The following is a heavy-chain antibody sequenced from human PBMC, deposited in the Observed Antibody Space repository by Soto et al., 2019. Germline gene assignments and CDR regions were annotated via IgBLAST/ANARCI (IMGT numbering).Heavy chain of an antibody. CDR1: GFTFSSYW. Sequence: AGGSLRLSCAASGFTFSSYWLSWVRQAPGKGLEWVANIKQDGGEKYYADSVKGRFTISRDNAKNSLYLQMNSLRAEDTAVYYCARGDPYCGGGTCHPHWFDPWGQGTLVTVSS. V-gene: IGHV3-7*01. D-gene: IGHD2-15*01. J-gene: IGHJ5*02. CDR3: ARGDPYCGGGTCHPHWFDP. CDR2: IKQDGGEK.